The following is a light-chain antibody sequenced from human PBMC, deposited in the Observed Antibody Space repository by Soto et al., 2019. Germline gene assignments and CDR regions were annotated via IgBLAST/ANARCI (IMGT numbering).Light chain of an antibody. CDR1: SSNIGAGYD. J-gene: IGLJ1*01. CDR2: GNS. CDR3: QSYESSLSGYV. Sequence: QSVLTQPPSVSGAPGKRVTISCTGSSSNIGAGYDVHWYQPLPGTAPKLLIYGNSNRPSGVPDRFSGSKSGTSASLAITGLQAEDEADYYCQSYESSLSGYVFGTGTKVTVL. V-gene: IGLV1-40*01.